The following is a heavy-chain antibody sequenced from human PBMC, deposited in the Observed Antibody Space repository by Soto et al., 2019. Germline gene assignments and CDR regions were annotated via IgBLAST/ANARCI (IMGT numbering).Heavy chain of an antibody. V-gene: IGHV3-7*05. Sequence: PGGSLRLSCAASGFTFSSYWMSWVRQAPGKGLEWVANIKQDGSEKYYVDSVKGRFTISRDNAKNSLYLQMNSLRAEDPAVYYCASTIVVVPAAPVWGQGTLVTVSS. CDR2: IKQDGSEK. CDR1: GFTFSSYW. J-gene: IGHJ4*02. D-gene: IGHD2-2*01. CDR3: ASTIVVVPAAPV.